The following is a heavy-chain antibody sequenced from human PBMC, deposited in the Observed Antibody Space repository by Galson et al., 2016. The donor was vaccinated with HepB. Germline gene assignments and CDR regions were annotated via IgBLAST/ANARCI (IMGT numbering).Heavy chain of an antibody. V-gene: IGHV3-30*18. Sequence: SLRLSCAASGFTFSSCGMHWVRQAPGKGLEWVAVISYDGSNKYYADSLRGRFTISRDNSKNTLFLQMNSLRAEDTAVYYCAKNDILAGYSAFDYGGQGTLVTVSS. J-gene: IGHJ4*02. CDR3: AKNDILAGYSAFDY. CDR1: GFTFSSCG. D-gene: IGHD3-9*01. CDR2: ISYDGSNK.